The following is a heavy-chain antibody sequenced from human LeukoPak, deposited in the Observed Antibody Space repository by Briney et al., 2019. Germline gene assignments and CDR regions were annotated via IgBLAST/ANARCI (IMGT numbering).Heavy chain of an antibody. CDR3: ATTEYYYDSSGYYYDY. V-gene: IGHV1-24*01. CDR1: GYTLTELS. Sequence: ASVKVSCKVSGYTLTELSMHWVRQAPGKGLEWMGGFDPEDGETIYAQKFQGRVTMTEDTSTDTAYMELSSLRSEGTAVYYCATTEYYYDSSGYYYDYWGQGTLVTVSS. D-gene: IGHD3-22*01. CDR2: FDPEDGET. J-gene: IGHJ4*02.